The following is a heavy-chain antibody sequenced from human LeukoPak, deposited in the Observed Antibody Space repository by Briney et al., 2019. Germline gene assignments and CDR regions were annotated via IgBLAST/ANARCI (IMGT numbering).Heavy chain of an antibody. J-gene: IGHJ4*02. CDR3: VRWFGELLAFDY. CDR1: GFTVSSNY. D-gene: IGHD3-10*01. Sequence: PGGSLRLSCAASGFTVSSNYMSWLRQAPGKGLESVSVIYSGGSTYYADSVKGRFAISRHNSKNTLYLQMNSLRAEDTAVYYCVRWFGELLAFDYWGQGTLVTVSS. V-gene: IGHV3-53*04. CDR2: IYSGGST.